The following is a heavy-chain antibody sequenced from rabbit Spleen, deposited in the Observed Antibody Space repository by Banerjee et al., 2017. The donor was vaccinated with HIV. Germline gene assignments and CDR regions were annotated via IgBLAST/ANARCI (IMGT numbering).Heavy chain of an antibody. CDR2: IYTGTGDNT. CDR3: ASTYPTGSPYYGLDL. Sequence: QSLVESGGDLVKPGASLTLTCTASGFSFSSSYYMWWVRQAPGKGLEWIGYIYTGTGDNTDYASWAKGCFTISKTSSTTVTLQMTTLTAADTATYFCASTYPTGSPYYGLDLWGQGTLVTVS. J-gene: IGHJ4*01. D-gene: IGHD1-1*01. CDR1: GFSFSSSYY. V-gene: IGHV1S40*01.